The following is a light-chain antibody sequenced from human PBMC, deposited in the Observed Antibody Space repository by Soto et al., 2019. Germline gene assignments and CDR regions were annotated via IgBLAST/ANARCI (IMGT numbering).Light chain of an antibody. CDR1: NSNIGSNV. Sequence: QSVLTQPPSASGTPGQRVTISCSGSNSNIGSNVVNWYQQFPGTAPKLLIYNNNERPSGVPDRFSGSKSGTSASLAISGLQSEDEADYYCATWDDSLNGVVFGGGTQLTVL. J-gene: IGLJ2*01. CDR2: NNN. V-gene: IGLV1-44*01. CDR3: ATWDDSLNGVV.